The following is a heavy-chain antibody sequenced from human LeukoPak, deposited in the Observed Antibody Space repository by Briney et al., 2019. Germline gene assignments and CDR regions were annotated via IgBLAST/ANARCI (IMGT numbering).Heavy chain of an antibody. CDR2: IRYDGTNK. J-gene: IGHJ4*02. V-gene: IGHV3-30*02. CDR3: AEESGTVKPSHFNY. Sequence: PGGSLRLACAASGFTFSNYGMHWVRQAPGKGLEWVAFIRYDGTNKYYADSVKGRFTISRDNSKNMLYLQMNSLRAEDTAVYYCAEESGTVKPSHFNYWGQGTLVTVSS. D-gene: IGHD3-3*01. CDR1: GFTFSNYG.